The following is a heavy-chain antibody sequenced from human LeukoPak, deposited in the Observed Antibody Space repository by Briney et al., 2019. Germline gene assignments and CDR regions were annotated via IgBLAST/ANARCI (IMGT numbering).Heavy chain of an antibody. J-gene: IGHJ4*02. V-gene: IGHV4-4*02. CDR1: GGSISSSNW. CDR2: INHSGST. Sequence: SGTLSLTCAVSGGSISSSNWWSWVRQPPGKGPEWIGEINHSGSTNYNPSLKSRVTISVDTSKSQFSLKLSSVTAADTAVYYCARVSATIIAVAGRIDYWGQGTLVTVSS. D-gene: IGHD6-19*01. CDR3: ARVSATIIAVAGRIDY.